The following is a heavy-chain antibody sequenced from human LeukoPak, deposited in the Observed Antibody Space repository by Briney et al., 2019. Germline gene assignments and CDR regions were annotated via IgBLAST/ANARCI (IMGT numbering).Heavy chain of an antibody. V-gene: IGHV3-33*01. J-gene: IGHJ1*01. CDR3: ASGGRDARSNAEYFQH. Sequence: PGGSLRLSCAASGFPFSNYGMHWVRPAPGKGLEWVAVIYYDGSNKYYADSVKGRFTISRDNSKNTLYLQMNSLRAEDTAVYYCASGGRDARSNAEYFQHWGQGTLVTVSS. CDR1: GFPFSNYG. CDR2: IYYDGSNK. D-gene: IGHD3-16*01.